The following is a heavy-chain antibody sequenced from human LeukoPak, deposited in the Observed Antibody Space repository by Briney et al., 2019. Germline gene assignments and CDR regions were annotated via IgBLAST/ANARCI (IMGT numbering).Heavy chain of an antibody. CDR1: GYSFTNYW. J-gene: IGHJ3*02. Sequence: GESLKISCKGSGYSFTNYWIGWVRQMPGKGLEWMGITSPDGSDTRYSPSFQGQVTISADKSISTAYLQWSSLKASDTAMYYCARQVSQQRAFDIWGQGTMVTVSS. CDR3: ARQVSQQRAFDI. CDR2: TSPDGSDT. D-gene: IGHD6-6*01. V-gene: IGHV5-51*01.